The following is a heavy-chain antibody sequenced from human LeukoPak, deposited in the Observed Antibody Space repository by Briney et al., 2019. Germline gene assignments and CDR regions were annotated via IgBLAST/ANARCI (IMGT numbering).Heavy chain of an antibody. J-gene: IGHJ3*02. V-gene: IGHV4-39*07. CDR2: IYYSGST. CDR3: ARTEEAADDAFDI. D-gene: IGHD6-13*01. Sequence: PSETLSLTCTVSGGSISSSSYYWGWIRQPPGKGLEWIGSIYYSGSTYYNPSLKSRVTISVDTSKNQFSLKLSSVTAADTAVYYCARTEEAADDAFDIWGQGTMVTGSS. CDR1: GGSISSSSYY.